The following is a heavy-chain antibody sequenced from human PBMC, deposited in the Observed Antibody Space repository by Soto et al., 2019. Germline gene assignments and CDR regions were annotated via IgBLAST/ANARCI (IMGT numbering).Heavy chain of an antibody. CDR1: GGSVSSYY. V-gene: IGHV4-59*02. CDR2: IYNIETV. D-gene: IGHD2-2*01. Sequence: SETLSLTCIVSGGSVSSYYWNWIRQSPGKGLEWIGYIYNIETVSYNPSLKSRVTISVDMSKNQFSLNLSSVTAADTAVYFCARAIPPTSWXQGTLVTVSS. CDR3: ARAIPPTS. J-gene: IGHJ4*02.